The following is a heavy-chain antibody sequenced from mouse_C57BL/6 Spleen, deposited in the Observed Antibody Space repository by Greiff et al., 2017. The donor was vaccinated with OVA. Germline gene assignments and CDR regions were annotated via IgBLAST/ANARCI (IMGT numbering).Heavy chain of an antibody. V-gene: IGHV1-55*01. CDR1: GYTFTSYW. J-gene: IGHJ3*01. CDR2: IYPGSGST. Sequence: QVQLQQPGAELVKPGASVKMSCKASGYTFTSYWITWVKQRPGQGLEWIGDIYPGSGSTNYNEKFKSKATLTVDTSSSTAYMQLSSLTSEDSSVYYSAREGTTVVPFAYCGQGTLVTVSA. CDR3: AREGTTVVPFAY. D-gene: IGHD1-1*01.